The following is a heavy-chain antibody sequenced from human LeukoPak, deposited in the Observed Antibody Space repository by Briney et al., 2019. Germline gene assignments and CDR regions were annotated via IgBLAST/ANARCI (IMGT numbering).Heavy chain of an antibody. CDR2: ISAYNGNT. CDR3: ATTRSNWNYLY. Sequence: ASVKVSCKASGYTFTSYGISWVRQAPGQGLEWMGWISAYNGNTNYAQKLQGRVTMTTDNSTSTAYMELRSLRSDDTAVYYCATTRSNWNYLYWGQGTLVTVSS. V-gene: IGHV1-18*01. J-gene: IGHJ4*02. CDR1: GYTFTSYG. D-gene: IGHD1-7*01.